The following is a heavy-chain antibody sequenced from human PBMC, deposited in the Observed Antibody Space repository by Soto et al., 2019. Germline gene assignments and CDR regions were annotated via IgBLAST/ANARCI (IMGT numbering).Heavy chain of an antibody. Sequence: QVELVQSGAEVKKPGSSVKVSCQASEDTFRNYAISWVRQAPGQGLEWMGGIIPIFGTATYAQKFQGRVTITADKSANPVYLALSSLRSEDTAVYYCASTKYDSSAYYYWYLGLWRRGTLVTVAS. CDR2: IIPIFGTA. D-gene: IGHD3-22*01. J-gene: IGHJ2*01. V-gene: IGHV1-69*06. CDR3: ASTKYDSSAYYYWYLGL. CDR1: EDTFRNYA.